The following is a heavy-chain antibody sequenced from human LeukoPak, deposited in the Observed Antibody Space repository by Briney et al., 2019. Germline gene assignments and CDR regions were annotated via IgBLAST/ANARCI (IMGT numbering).Heavy chain of an antibody. CDR3: AKGSRAQGYYFDY. V-gene: IGHV3-23*01. J-gene: IGHJ4*02. D-gene: IGHD3-10*01. CDR1: GFTFSSYA. CDR2: ISGSGDNT. Sequence: GGSLRLSCAASGFTFSSYAMSWVRQAPGKGLEWVSAISGSGDNTYYADSVKGRFTISRDNSKNTLYLQMNSLRAEDTAVYYCAKGSRAQGYYFDYWGQGTLVTVSS.